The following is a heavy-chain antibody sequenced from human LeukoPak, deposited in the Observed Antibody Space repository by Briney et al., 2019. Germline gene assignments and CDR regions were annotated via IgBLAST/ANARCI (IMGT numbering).Heavy chain of an antibody. CDR1: GGSISTSIYY. CDR2: IYYSGST. V-gene: IGHV4-39*07. CDR3: VREIVVPDARHNWFDP. D-gene: IGHD2-2*01. Sequence: PSETLSLTCTVSGGSISTSIYYWGWIRQPPGKGLEWIGSIYYSGSTYYNPSLKSRVTISIDTSNKQFSLKLNSVTAADTAVYYCVREIVVPDARHNWFDPWGQGTLVTVSS. J-gene: IGHJ5*02.